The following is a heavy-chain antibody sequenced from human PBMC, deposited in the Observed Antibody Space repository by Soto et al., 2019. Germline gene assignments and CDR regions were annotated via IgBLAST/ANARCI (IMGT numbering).Heavy chain of an antibody. V-gene: IGHV3-23*01. J-gene: IGHJ4*02. Sequence: PGGSLRLSCAASGFTFSSYAMSWVRQAPGKGLEWVSGISGSGDSTYYADSVKGRFTISRDNSRNTLYLQMNSLRAEDTAVYYCAKGGYDPFDYWGQGTLVTVPQ. CDR3: AKGGYDPFDY. CDR2: ISGSGDST. CDR1: GFTFSSYA. D-gene: IGHD5-12*01.